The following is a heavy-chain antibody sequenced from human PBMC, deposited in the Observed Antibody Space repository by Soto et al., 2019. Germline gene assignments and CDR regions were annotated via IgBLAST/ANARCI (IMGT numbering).Heavy chain of an antibody. D-gene: IGHD3-10*01. V-gene: IGHV4-59*01. CDR2: IYYSRST. J-gene: IGHJ5*02. CDR3: AREGVSGVRGVPLFDP. CDR1: GCSISSYY. Sequence: PSETLSLTCTVSGCSISSYYWSWIRQPPGKGLERIGYIYYSRSTNYNPSIKTRVTISVDTSKNQFSLKLSSVTAADTVVYYCAREGVSGVRGVPLFDPWGQGTLVTVSS.